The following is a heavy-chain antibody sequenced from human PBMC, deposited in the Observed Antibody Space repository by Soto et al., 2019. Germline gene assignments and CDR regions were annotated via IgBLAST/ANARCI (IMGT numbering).Heavy chain of an antibody. CDR2: IHHSGST. Sequence: QVQLQESGPGLVRPSGTVSLTCAVSGVSISSDNWWSWVRQPPGKALGWIGEIHHSGSTNYNPSLKSRVTMSVVPSKDLFSLTLNSATAADTAFYYCARDQGSHPGDWGQGTLVSVSS. D-gene: IGHD6-13*01. V-gene: IGHV4-4*02. CDR3: ARDQGSHPGD. CDR1: GVSISSDNW. J-gene: IGHJ4*02.